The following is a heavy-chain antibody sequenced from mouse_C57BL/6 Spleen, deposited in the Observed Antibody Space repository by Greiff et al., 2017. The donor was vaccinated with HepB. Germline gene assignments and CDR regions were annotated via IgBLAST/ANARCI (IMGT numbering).Heavy chain of an antibody. CDR3: ARNWDKDAMDY. D-gene: IGHD4-1*01. Sequence: EVKLMGSGGGLVKPGGSLKLSCAASGFTFSDYGMHWVRQAPEKGLEWVAYISSGSSTIYYADTVKGRFTISRDNAKNTLFLQMTSLRSEDTAMYYCARNWDKDAMDYWGQGTSVTVSS. J-gene: IGHJ4*01. CDR2: ISSGSSTI. V-gene: IGHV5-17*01. CDR1: GFTFSDYG.